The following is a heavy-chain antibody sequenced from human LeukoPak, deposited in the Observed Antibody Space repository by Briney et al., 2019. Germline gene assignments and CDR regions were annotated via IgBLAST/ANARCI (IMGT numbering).Heavy chain of an antibody. V-gene: IGHV3-11*04. CDR1: GFTFSDYY. CDR2: ISSSGSTI. J-gene: IGHJ4*02. CDR3: ARALGDTAMVFFDY. Sequence: PGGSLRLSCAASGFTFSDYYMSWIRQAPGKGLEWVSYISSSGSTIYYADSVKGRFTISRDNAKNTLYLQMNSLRAEDTAVYYCARALGDTAMVFFDYWGQGTLVTVSS. D-gene: IGHD5-18*01.